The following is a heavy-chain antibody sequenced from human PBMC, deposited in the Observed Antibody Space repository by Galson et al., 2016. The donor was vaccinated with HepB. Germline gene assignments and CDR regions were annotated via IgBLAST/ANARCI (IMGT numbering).Heavy chain of an antibody. Sequence: SVKVSCKASGYTLGSKAFHWVRQARSRGLEWIGWIAVCSGNTRFAQGLQGRVTLTTDMSSNTVNMEVSSLTPADTATYFCAGERLGALDYWGQGTEVTVAS. CDR3: AGERLGALDY. J-gene: IGHJ4*02. CDR2: IAVCSGNT. V-gene: IGHV1-58*01. CDR1: GYTLGSKA. D-gene: IGHD1-26*01.